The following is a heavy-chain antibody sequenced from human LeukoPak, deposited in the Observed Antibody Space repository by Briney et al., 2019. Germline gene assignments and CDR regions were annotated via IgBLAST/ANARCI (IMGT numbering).Heavy chain of an antibody. D-gene: IGHD3-22*01. V-gene: IGHV3-74*01. J-gene: IGHJ4*02. CDR1: GFTFSSHW. Sequence: QPGGSLRLSCAASGFTFSSHWMHWVRQAPGKGLVWVSCINGDGSSTSYADSVKGRFTISRDNAKNTMYLQMNSLRAEDTAVYFCARGPGGGSGSYYVGDYWGQGTLVTVSS. CDR3: ARGPGGGSGSYYVGDY. CDR2: INGDGSST.